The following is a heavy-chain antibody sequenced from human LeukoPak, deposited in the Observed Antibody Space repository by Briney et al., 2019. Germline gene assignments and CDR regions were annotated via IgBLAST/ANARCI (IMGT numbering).Heavy chain of an antibody. D-gene: IGHD3-3*01. CDR3: ASSFGQYYDFWSGYFDY. V-gene: IGHV3-7*01. CDR2: IKQDGSEK. CDR1: GFTFSSYW. Sequence: PGGSLRLSCAASGFTFSSYWMSWVRQAPGKGLEWVANIKQDGSEKYYVDSVKGRFTISRDNAKNSLYLQMNSLRAEDTAVYYCASSFGQYYDFWSGYFDYRGQGTLVTVSS. J-gene: IGHJ4*02.